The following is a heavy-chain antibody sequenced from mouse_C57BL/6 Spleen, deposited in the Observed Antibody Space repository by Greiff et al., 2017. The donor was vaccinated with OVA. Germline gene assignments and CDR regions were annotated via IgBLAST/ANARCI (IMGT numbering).Heavy chain of an antibody. V-gene: IGHV1-52*01. J-gene: IGHJ2*01. CDR3: ARPGTTVVPDY. CDR1: GYTFTSYW. Sequence: QVQLQQPGAELVKPRASVKVSCKASGYTFTSYWMHWVKQRPIQGLEWIGNIDPSDSETHYNQKFKDKATLTVDKSSSTAYMQLSSLTSEDSAVYYCARPGTTVVPDYWGQGTTLTVSS. D-gene: IGHD1-1*01. CDR2: IDPSDSET.